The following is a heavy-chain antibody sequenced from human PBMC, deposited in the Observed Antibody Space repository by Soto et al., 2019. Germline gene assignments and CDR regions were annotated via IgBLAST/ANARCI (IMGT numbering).Heavy chain of an antibody. Sequence: PXVSLRLACDASGFIFSTYFMSWIRQAPGKGLEWVANIKQGGNEKFYVDSVKGRFTISRDNAKKSLFLQMNSLRPEDTAVYYCVGALNYEVPYYYYGMDVWGQGTTVTVSS. CDR3: VGALNYEVPYYYYGMDV. CDR1: GFIFSTYF. V-gene: IGHV3-7*01. CDR2: IKQGGNEK. J-gene: IGHJ6*02. D-gene: IGHD3-3*01.